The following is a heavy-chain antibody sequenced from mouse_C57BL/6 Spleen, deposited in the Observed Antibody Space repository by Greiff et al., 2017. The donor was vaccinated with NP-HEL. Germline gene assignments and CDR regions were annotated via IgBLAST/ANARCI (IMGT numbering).Heavy chain of an antibody. CDR3: ARRQGLFYAMDY. V-gene: IGHV1-69*01. Sequence: VQLQQPGAELVMPGASVKLSCKASGYTFTSYWMHWVKQRPGQGLEWIGEIDPSDSYTNYNQKFKGKSTLTVDKSSSTAYMQLSSLTSEDSAVYYCARRQGLFYAMDYWGQGTSVTVSS. D-gene: IGHD3-2*01. CDR2: IDPSDSYT. CDR1: GYTFTSYW. J-gene: IGHJ4*01.